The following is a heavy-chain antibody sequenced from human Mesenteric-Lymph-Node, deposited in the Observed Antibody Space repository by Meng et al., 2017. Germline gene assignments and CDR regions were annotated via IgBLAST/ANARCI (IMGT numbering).Heavy chain of an antibody. D-gene: IGHD2-15*01. V-gene: IGHV4-31*01. Sequence: QVQLQEAGPGLVKPSQTLSLTCTVSGGSISSGGYYWSWIRQHPGKGLEWIGYIYYSGSTYYNPSLKSLVTISVDTSKNQFSLKLSSVTAADTAVYYCARWGGGPSYFYFDYWGQGTLVTVSS. J-gene: IGHJ4*02. CDR2: IYYSGST. CDR3: ARWGGGPSYFYFDY. CDR1: GGSISSGGYY.